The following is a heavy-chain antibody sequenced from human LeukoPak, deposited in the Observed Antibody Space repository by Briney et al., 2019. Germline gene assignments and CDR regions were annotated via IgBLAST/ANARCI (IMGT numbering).Heavy chain of an antibody. J-gene: IGHJ4*02. Sequence: PSETLSLTCAVYGGSFSGYYWSWIRQPPGKGLEWIGEINHSGSTNYNPSLKSRVTILVDTSKNQFSLKLSSVTAADTAVYYCARDSGYSYGLSLNYWGQGTLVTVSS. D-gene: IGHD5-18*01. CDR1: GGSFSGYY. CDR2: INHSGST. V-gene: IGHV4-34*01. CDR3: ARDSGYSYGLSLNY.